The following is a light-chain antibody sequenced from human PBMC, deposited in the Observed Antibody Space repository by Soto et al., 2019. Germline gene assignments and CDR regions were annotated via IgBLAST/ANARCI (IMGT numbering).Light chain of an antibody. CDR1: QSVSSY. CDR3: QQRSNWPPIT. V-gene: IGKV3-11*01. Sequence: EIVFTHSPATLSXSRGEIAXLXSXXSQSVSSYLAWYQQKPGQAPRLLIYGSSTRPTGIPDRFSGSGSGTDFTLTSSRLEPEDFAVYYCQQRSNWPPITFGQGTRLEIK. CDR2: GSS. J-gene: IGKJ5*01.